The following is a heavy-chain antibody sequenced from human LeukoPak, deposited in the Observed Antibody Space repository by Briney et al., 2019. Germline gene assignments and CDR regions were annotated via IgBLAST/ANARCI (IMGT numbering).Heavy chain of an antibody. CDR1: GGAIASGGYS. V-gene: IGHV4-30-2*06. CDR2: IYDRGPA. Sequence: PSQTLSLTCTVSGGAIASGGYSWNWIRQSPGEGLEWIGCIYDRGPAYYNPSLKSRFTISVDRPKNQFFLNVTSLTAADTAVYYCARGPPPDFDYWGRGTLVTVSS. J-gene: IGHJ4*02. CDR3: ARGPPPDFDY.